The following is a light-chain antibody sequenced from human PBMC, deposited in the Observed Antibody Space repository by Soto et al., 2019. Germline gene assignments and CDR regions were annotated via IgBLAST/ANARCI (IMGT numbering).Light chain of an antibody. CDR2: GAT. CDR1: QSIKNY. V-gene: IGKV1-39*01. Sequence: DIQMTQSPSSLSASVGDRVTITCRASQSIKNYLNWYQQKPGKAPKVLIYGATTLQNGVPSRFSGSGSGTDFTLTISSLQPEDFATYYCQHSYNTQAVSFGGGTKVEI. J-gene: IGKJ4*01. CDR3: QHSYNTQAVS.